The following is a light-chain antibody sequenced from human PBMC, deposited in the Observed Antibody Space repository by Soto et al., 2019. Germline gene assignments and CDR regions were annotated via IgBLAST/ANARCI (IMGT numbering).Light chain of an antibody. V-gene: IGKV1-13*02. CDR1: QDISTS. J-gene: IGKJ4*01. CDR2: DAS. CDR3: QQFQAYPLT. Sequence: QLTQSPSSLSASVGDRVTIPCRASQDISTSLAWYQQKPGKPPKLLIYDASTLESGVPSRFSGRGSGTDFTLTISSLQPVDFATYFCQQFQAYPLTFGGGTRVDIK.